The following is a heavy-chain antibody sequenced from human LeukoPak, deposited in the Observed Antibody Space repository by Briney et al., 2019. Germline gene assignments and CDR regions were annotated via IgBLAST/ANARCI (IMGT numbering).Heavy chain of an antibody. CDR3: AKDPAVADPVDY. Sequence: MRWVXXXRXKGREGVSAITGSGASTSYADSVNGRFTISSDNSKNTLYLQMNSLRAEDTAVYYCAKDPAVADPVDYWGQRTLVTASS. V-gene: IGHV3-23*01. J-gene: IGHJ4*02. CDR2: ITGSGAST. D-gene: IGHD6-19*01.